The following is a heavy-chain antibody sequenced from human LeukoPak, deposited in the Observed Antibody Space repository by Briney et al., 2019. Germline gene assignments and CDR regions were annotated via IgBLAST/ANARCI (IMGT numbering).Heavy chain of an antibody. V-gene: IGHV1-69*13. J-gene: IGHJ3*02. CDR2: IIPIFGTA. CDR3: ASPEVSDSYAFDI. D-gene: IGHD5/OR15-5a*01. CDR1: GGTFSSYA. Sequence: ASVKVSCKASGGTFSSYAISWVRQAPGQGLEWMGGIIPIFGTANYAQKFKGRVTITADESTSTAYMELSSLRSEDTAVYYCASPEVSDSYAFDIWGQGTMVTVSS.